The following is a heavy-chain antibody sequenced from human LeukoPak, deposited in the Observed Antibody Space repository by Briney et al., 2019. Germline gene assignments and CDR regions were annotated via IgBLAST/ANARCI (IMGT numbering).Heavy chain of an antibody. D-gene: IGHD3-22*01. V-gene: IGHV3-23*01. J-gene: IGHJ6*02. CDR2: ISSSGSGGNT. CDR3: ARARPWDSSRSYYFGMDV. Sequence: PGGSLRLSCAASGFTFSSYAMSWARQAPGKGLEWVSGISSSGSGGNTYYADFVKGRFSISRDSSKNTVYLQMNSLRDEDTAVYYCARARPWDSSRSYYFGMDVWGHGTTVTVSS. CDR1: GFTFSSYA.